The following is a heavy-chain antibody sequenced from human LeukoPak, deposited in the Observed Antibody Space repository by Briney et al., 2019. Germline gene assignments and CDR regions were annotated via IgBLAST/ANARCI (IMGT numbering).Heavy chain of an antibody. CDR2: IYYSGST. CDR3: ARDSDDISAFGDFDI. V-gene: IGHV4-59*01. Sequence: PSETLSLTCTVSGGSISSYYWSWIRKPPGKGLEWMGYIYYSGSTNYNPSLKSRVTMSIDTSRNHFSLELSSVTAADTAVYYCARDSDDISAFGDFDIWGQGTMVTVSS. CDR1: GGSISSYY. J-gene: IGHJ3*02. D-gene: IGHD3-22*01.